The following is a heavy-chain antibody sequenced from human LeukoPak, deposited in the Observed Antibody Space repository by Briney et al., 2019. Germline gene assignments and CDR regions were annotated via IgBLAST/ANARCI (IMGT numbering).Heavy chain of an antibody. CDR2: IIPILGIA. CDR3: ASNYYDSSGYYSDAFDI. Sequence: SVKVSCKASGGTFSSYAISWVRQAPGQGLEWMGGIIPILGIANYAQKFQGRVTITADKSTSTAYMELSSLRSEDTAVYYCASNYYDSSGYYSDAFDIWGQGTMVTVSS. J-gene: IGHJ3*02. CDR1: GGTFSSYA. V-gene: IGHV1-69*10. D-gene: IGHD3-22*01.